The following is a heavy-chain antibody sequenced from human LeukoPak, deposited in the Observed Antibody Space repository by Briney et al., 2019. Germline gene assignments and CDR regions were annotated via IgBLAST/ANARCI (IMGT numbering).Heavy chain of an antibody. V-gene: IGHV3-66*01. CDR2: IYSGGST. CDR3: AKDDGDYGFDY. D-gene: IGHD4-17*01. J-gene: IGHJ4*02. CDR1: GFTVISNY. Sequence: PGGSLRLSCAASGFTVISNYMSWVRQAPGKGLEWVSVIYSGGSTYYADSVKGRFTISRDNSKNTLYLQMNSLRAEDTAVYYCAKDDGDYGFDYWGQGTLVTVSS.